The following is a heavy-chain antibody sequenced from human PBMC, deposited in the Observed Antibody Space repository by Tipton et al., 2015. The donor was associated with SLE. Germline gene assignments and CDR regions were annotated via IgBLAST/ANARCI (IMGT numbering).Heavy chain of an antibody. J-gene: IGHJ4*02. CDR3: VSYDRSGYQFDY. CDR2: ISYSGST. V-gene: IGHV4-39*07. D-gene: IGHD3-22*01. CDR1: GFTVSSNY. Sequence: LRLSCAASGFTVSSNYMSWVRQAPGKGLEWIGSISYSGSTSYNPSLKSRVTIALDTSKNQFSLRLSPVTAADTAVYYCVSYDRSGYQFDYWGQGTLVTVSS.